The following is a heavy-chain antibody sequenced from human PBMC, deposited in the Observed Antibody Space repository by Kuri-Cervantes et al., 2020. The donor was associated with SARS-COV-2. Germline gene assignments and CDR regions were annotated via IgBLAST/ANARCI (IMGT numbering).Heavy chain of an antibody. J-gene: IGHJ6*02. CDR3: ARGARKNYDILTGYYWYYGMDV. CDR2: IYYSGST. Sequence: ESLKISCTVSGGSISSYYWSWIRQPPGKGLEWIGYIYYSGSTNYDPSLKSRVTISVDTSKNQSSLKLSSVTAADTAVYYCARGARKNYDILTGYYWYYGMDVWGQGTTVTVSS. V-gene: IGHV4-59*12. CDR1: GGSISSYY. D-gene: IGHD3-9*01.